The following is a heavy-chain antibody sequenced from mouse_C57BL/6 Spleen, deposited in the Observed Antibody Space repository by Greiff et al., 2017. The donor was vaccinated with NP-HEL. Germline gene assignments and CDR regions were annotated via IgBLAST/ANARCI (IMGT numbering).Heavy chain of an antibody. J-gene: IGHJ1*03. CDR3: ARRTGTAWYFEV. CDR1: GFTFSDYG. D-gene: IGHD3-3*01. Sequence: EVKLQESGGGLVKPGGSLKLSCAASGFTFSDYGMHWVRQAPEKGLEWVAYISSGSSTIYYADTVKGRFTISRDNAKNTLFLQMTSLRSEDTAMYYCARRTGTAWYFEVWGTGTTVTVSS. CDR2: ISSGSSTI. V-gene: IGHV5-17*01.